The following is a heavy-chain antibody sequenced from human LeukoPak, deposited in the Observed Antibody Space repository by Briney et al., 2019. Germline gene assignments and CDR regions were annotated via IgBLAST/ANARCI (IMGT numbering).Heavy chain of an antibody. Sequence: PGGSLRLSCAASGFTFSSYAMNWVRQAPGKGLEWVSYISSSGRTIYYADSVKGRFTISRDNAKNSLYPQMNSLRAEDTGLYYCAREGYSYGYKYWGQGTLVTVSS. V-gene: IGHV3-48*03. CDR3: AREGYSYGYKY. D-gene: IGHD5-18*01. J-gene: IGHJ4*02. CDR1: GFTFSSYA. CDR2: ISSSGRTI.